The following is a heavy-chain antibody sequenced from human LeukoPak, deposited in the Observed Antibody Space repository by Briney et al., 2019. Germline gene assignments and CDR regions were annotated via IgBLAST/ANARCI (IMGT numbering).Heavy chain of an antibody. D-gene: IGHD3-16*01. CDR1: GGTFSSYA. J-gene: IGHJ5*02. V-gene: IGHV1-69*13. Sequence: SVKVSCKASGGTFSSYATSWVRQAPGQGLEWMGGIIPIFGTANYAQKFQGRVTITADESTSTAYMELSSLRSEDTAVYYCARGEFGPSPFDPWGQGTLVTVSS. CDR3: ARGEFGPSPFDP. CDR2: IIPIFGTA.